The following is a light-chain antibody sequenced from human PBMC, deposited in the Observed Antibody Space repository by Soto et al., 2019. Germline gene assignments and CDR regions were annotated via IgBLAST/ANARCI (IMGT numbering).Light chain of an antibody. Sequence: QSVLTQPASVSGSPGQSITISCTGTSSDVGGYSYVSWYQQHPGKTPKLMIYEVSNRPSGVSHRFSGSKSGNTASLTISGLQTEDEADYYCSSFSSITREVFGGGTSSPS. CDR3: SSFSSITREV. J-gene: IGLJ2*01. CDR2: EVS. V-gene: IGLV2-14*01. CDR1: SSDVGGYSY.